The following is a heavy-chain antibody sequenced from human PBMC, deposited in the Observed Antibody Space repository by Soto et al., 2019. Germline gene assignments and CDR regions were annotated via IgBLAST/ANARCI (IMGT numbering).Heavy chain of an antibody. V-gene: IGHV1-69*19. CDR3: AREVQVHTPAFVY. CDR1: GGTFNTYA. CDR2: ISPMFGAA. Sequence: QVQLVQSGAEMKKPGSSVKVSCQSSGGTFNTYAMNWVRQAPGQGPEWMGDISPMFGAANYAPKFQGRVTITADGCAGASYMQLSSLTSEDTALYFCAREVQVHTPAFVYWGQGTLVTVSS. J-gene: IGHJ4*02. D-gene: IGHD3-10*01.